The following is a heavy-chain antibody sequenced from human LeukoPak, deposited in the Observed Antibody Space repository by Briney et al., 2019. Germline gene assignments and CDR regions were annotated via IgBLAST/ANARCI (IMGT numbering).Heavy chain of an antibody. Sequence: PGGSLRLSCAASGFTFSTYSMNWVRQAPGKGLEWVSYISTSSSTIYYADSVKGRFTISRDNAKNSLYLQINSLRAEDTAVCYCATSRSGYFDYWGQGTLVTVSS. CDR3: ATSRSGYFDY. CDR1: GFTFSTYS. J-gene: IGHJ4*02. CDR2: ISTSSSTI. V-gene: IGHV3-48*04. D-gene: IGHD3-3*01.